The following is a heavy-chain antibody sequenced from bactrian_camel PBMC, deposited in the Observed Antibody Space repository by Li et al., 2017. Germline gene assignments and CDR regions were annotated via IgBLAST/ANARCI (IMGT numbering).Heavy chain of an antibody. CDR2: INRSGGT. V-gene: IGHV3S40*01. CDR1: GLPFSLHY. J-gene: IGHJ6*01. D-gene: IGHD1*01. CDR3: ALRQSLYCSGRRPMRAADFDD. Sequence: VQLVESGGDTVQPGGSLRLSCAASGLPFSLHYMSWVRQAPGKGLEWVSTINRSGGTYYADSVKGRFTISLDNAKITVYLQLNSLKPEDTAMYYCALRQSLYCSGRRPMRAADFDDWGQGTQVTVS.